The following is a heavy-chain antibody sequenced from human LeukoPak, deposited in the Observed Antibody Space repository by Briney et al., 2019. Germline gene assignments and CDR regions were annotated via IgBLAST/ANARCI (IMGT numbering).Heavy chain of an antibody. V-gene: IGHV3-23*01. CDR1: GFTFSSYA. D-gene: IGHD1-26*01. CDR3: AKDMGYYLFDY. J-gene: IGHJ4*02. Sequence: QSGGSLRLSCAASGFTFSSYAMSWVRQAPGKGLEWVSAISGSGGSTYYADSVKGRFTISRDNAKNSLYLQMNSLRAEDTALYYCAKDMGYYLFDYWGQGTLVTVSS. CDR2: ISGSGGST.